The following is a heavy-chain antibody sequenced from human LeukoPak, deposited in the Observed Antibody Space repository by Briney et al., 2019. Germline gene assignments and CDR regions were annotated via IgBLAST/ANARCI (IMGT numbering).Heavy chain of an antibody. CDR1: GFTFKNYA. CDR3: AREDLPSIAVAGNDI. J-gene: IGHJ3*02. V-gene: IGHV3-23*01. D-gene: IGHD6-19*01. Sequence: TGGSLRLSCVASGFTFKNYAMNWVRQAPGKGLEWVSSLSGSGGGTYYADSVKGRFTISRDNAKNTLYLQMNSLRAEDTAVYYCAREDLPSIAVAGNDIWGQGTMVTVSS. CDR2: LSGSGGGT.